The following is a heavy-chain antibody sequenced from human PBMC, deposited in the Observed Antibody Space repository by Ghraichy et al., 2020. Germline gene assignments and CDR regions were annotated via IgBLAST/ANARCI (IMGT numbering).Heavy chain of an antibody. CDR2: ISGSGGST. Sequence: GGSLRLSCAASGFSFSTAWMTWVRQAPGKGLEWVSAISGSGGSTYYADSVKGRFTISRDNSKNTLYLQMNSLRAEDTAVYYCANGHYGDYALSNNWGQGTLVTVSS. CDR1: GFSFSTAW. J-gene: IGHJ4*02. CDR3: ANGHYGDYALSNN. D-gene: IGHD4-17*01. V-gene: IGHV3-23*01.